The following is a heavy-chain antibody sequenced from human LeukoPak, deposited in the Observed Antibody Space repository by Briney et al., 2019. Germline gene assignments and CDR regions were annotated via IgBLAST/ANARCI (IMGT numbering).Heavy chain of an antibody. J-gene: IGHJ3*02. D-gene: IGHD2-2*02. CDR2: IIPIFGTA. CDR1: GGTFSSYA. V-gene: IGHV1-69*01. CDR3: ARDPALHLGYCSSTSCYKDAFDI. Sequence: SVKVSCKASGGTFSSYAISWVRQAPGQGLEWMGGIIPIFGTANYAQKFQGRVTITADESTSTAYMELGSLRSEDTAVYYCARDPALHLGYCSSTSCYKDAFDIWGQGTMVTVSS.